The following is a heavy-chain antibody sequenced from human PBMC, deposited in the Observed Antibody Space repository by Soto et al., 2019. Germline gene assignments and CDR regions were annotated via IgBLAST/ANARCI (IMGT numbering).Heavy chain of an antibody. CDR2: TYYGASS. CDR3: VRVAGSASWYETDS. CDR1: GYSISSGYY. V-gene: IGHV4-38-2*01. D-gene: IGHD6-13*01. Sequence: LSLTCAVSGYSISSGYYWGWIRQPPGKGLEWLGTTYYGASSYYNPSLRSRITILLDASTNQLSLKLSSVTAADTAVYFCVRVAGSASWYETDSWGQGILVTVS. J-gene: IGHJ4*02.